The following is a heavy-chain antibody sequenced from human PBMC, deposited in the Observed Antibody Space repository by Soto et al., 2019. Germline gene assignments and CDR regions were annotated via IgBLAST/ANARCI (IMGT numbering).Heavy chain of an antibody. J-gene: IGHJ4*02. CDR2: ISYDGSNK. CDR1: GFTFSSYA. V-gene: IGHV3-30-3*01. Sequence: QVQLVESGGGVVQPGRSLRLSCAASGFTFSSYAMHWVRQAPGKGLEWVAVISYDGSNKYYADSVKGRFTISRDNSKNTLYLQMNSLRAEDTAVYYCAREGPVAGRAFDYWGQGTQVTVSS. CDR3: AREGPVAGRAFDY. D-gene: IGHD6-19*01.